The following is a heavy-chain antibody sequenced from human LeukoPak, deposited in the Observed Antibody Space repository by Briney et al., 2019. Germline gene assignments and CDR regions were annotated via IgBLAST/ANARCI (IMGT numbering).Heavy chain of an antibody. CDR1: GGTFSSYA. CDR3: AIEWSSNGFDP. V-gene: IGHV1-69*13. D-gene: IGHD3-3*01. J-gene: IGHJ5*02. CDR2: IIPIFGTA. Sequence: SVKVSCKASGGTFSSYAISWVRQAPGQGLEWMGGIIPIFGTANYAQKFQGRVTITADESTSTAYMELSSLRSEGTAVYYCAIEWSSNGFDPWGQGTLVTVSS.